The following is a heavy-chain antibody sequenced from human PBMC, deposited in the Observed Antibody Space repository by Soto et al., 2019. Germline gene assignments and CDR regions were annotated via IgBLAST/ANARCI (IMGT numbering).Heavy chain of an antibody. J-gene: IGHJ6*02. D-gene: IGHD2-21*01. CDR1: GFTFSSFW. CDR2: INNDGSST. CDR3: ARDPLIGNTDYGLDV. V-gene: IGHV3-74*01. Sequence: GGSLRLSCAPSGFTFSSFWMHWVRQAPGKGLVWVSRINNDGSSTAYADSVKGRFTISRDNAKSTLYLQVTSLRAEATAVYYFARDPLIGNTDYGLDVWGQGTTVTVS.